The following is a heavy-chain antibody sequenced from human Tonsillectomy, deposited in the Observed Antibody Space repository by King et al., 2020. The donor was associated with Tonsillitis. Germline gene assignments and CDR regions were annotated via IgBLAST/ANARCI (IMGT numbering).Heavy chain of an antibody. CDR2: ISGSGGST. J-gene: IGHJ3*02. D-gene: IGHD3-9*01. CDR1: GFTFSSYA. V-gene: IGHV3-23*04. CDR3: AKDTRDVLRYFDSPSHAFDI. Sequence: VQLVESGGGLVQPGGSLRLSCAASGFTFSSYAMSWVRQAPGKGLEWVSVISGSGGSTYYADSVQGRFTISRDNSKNTQYLQMNSLRAEDTAVYYCAKDTRDVLRYFDSPSHAFDIWGQGTMVTVSS.